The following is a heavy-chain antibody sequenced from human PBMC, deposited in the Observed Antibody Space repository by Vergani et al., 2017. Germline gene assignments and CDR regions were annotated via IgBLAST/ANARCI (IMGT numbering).Heavy chain of an antibody. J-gene: IGHJ3*02. CDR2: ISDSGSRS. V-gene: IGHV3-23*04. D-gene: IGHD1-26*01. CDR3: VKASGSTGSGAFDI. CDR1: GFIFQNYT. Sequence: VNLVGSGGGVVQPGRSLRLSCATYGFIFQNYTMHWVRQAPGKGLEWVSAISDSGSRSYYADSAKGRFTISRDNSENTLFLQMNSLRVEDTAVYYCVKASGSTGSGAFDIWGQGTMVTVSS.